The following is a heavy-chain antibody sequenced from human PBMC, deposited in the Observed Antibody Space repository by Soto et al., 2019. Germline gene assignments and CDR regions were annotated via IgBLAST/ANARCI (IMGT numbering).Heavy chain of an antibody. Sequence: QLVQSGAEVKKPGSSVKVYCKASGGDFLSYTISWVRQAPGQGPEWMGTIIPILDVAKNAQKFQGRVAITADKATSTVYMELRSLRSDDTAVYYCAQMWFGELWHGMDVWGQGTTITVSS. V-gene: IGHV1-69*02. CDR3: AQMWFGELWHGMDV. CDR1: GGDFLSYT. D-gene: IGHD3-10*01. CDR2: IIPILDVA. J-gene: IGHJ6*02.